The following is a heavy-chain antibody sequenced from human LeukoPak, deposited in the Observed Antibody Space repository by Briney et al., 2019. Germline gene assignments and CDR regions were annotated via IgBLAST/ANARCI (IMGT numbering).Heavy chain of an antibody. J-gene: IGHJ6*03. CDR2: IYYSGST. Sequence: PSETLSLTCTVSGGSISSYYWSWIRQPPGKGLEWIGYIYYSGSTNYNPSLKSRVTISVDTSKNQFSLKLSSVTAADTAVYYCARSGYDILTGYYTWYYYYMDVWGKGTTVTVSS. CDR1: GGSISSYY. V-gene: IGHV4-59*01. CDR3: ARSGYDILTGYYTWYYYYMDV. D-gene: IGHD3-9*01.